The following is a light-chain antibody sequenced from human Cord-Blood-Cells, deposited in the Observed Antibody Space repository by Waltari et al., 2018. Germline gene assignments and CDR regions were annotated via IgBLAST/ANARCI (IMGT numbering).Light chain of an antibody. CDR3: QQYNST. Sequence: DIQMTQSPSTLSASVGDRVTITCRASQSISSWLAWYQQKPGKAPELLIYDASSLESGVPSRFSGSGSGTEFTLTISSLQPDDFATYYCQQYNSTFGQRTKLEIK. CDR1: QSISSW. CDR2: DAS. V-gene: IGKV1-5*01. J-gene: IGKJ2*01.